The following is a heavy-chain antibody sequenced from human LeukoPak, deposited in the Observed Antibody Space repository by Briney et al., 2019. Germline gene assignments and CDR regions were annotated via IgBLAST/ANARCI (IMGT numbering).Heavy chain of an antibody. D-gene: IGHD6-19*01. Sequence: PGGSLRLSCAASGFNFSSYAMSWVRQAPGQGLELVSAIIGNGGGTYYAVSVKGRFTVSRDHSKKPLYLQINSLRAEDTALFSFAKTIQWPYYFHYWGQGTLVIVSS. CDR3: AKTIQWPYYFHY. CDR1: GFNFSSYA. J-gene: IGHJ4*02. CDR2: IIGNGGGT. V-gene: IGHV3-23*01.